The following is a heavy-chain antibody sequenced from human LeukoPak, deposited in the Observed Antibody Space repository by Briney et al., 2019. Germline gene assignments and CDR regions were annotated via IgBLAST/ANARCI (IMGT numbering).Heavy chain of an antibody. J-gene: IGHJ5*02. Sequence: ASVKVSCKASGYTFTSYGISWVRQAPGQGLEWMGWISAYNGNTNYAQKLQGRVTMTTDKSTSTAYMQLRSLRSDDTAVYYCAREGRQSFGVVIGWFDPWGQGTLVTVSS. D-gene: IGHD3-3*01. CDR1: GYTFTSYG. CDR2: ISAYNGNT. CDR3: AREGRQSFGVVIGWFDP. V-gene: IGHV1-18*01.